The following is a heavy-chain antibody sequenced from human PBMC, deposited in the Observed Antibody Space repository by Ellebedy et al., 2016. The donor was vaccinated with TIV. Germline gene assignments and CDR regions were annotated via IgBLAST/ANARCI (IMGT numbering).Heavy chain of an antibody. D-gene: IGHD5-18*01. CDR3: ARSRGYSYQDY. CDR2: INSDGSST. CDR1: GFTFSSYW. J-gene: IGHJ4*02. V-gene: IGHV3-74*01. Sequence: GGSLRLXXAASGFTFSSYWMHWVRQAPGKGLVWVSRINSDGSSTSYADSGKGRFTISRDNAKNTLYLQTNSLRAEDTAVYYCARSRGYSYQDYWGQGTLVTVSS.